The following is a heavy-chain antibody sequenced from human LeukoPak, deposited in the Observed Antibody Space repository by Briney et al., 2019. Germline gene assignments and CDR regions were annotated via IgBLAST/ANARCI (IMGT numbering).Heavy chain of an antibody. J-gene: IGHJ4*02. V-gene: IGHV4-4*02. CDR2: VHQSGVT. D-gene: IGHD2-15*01. Sequence: SETLSLTCAVSGGFISNINWWSWVRQPPGRGLEWIGEVHQSGVTNYNPFLKSRVTISLDKSNNQFSLKLNSVTAADTAVYFCAENGPWSLKYWGQGTLVTVSS. CDR1: GGFISNINW. CDR3: AENGPWSLKY.